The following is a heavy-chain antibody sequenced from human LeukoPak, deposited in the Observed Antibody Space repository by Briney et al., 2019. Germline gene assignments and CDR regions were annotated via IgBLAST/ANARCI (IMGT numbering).Heavy chain of an antibody. CDR2: ISGSGGST. CDR3: AKVWRFFEWLTFDY. J-gene: IGHJ4*02. CDR1: GFTFSSYA. V-gene: IGHV3-23*01. D-gene: IGHD3-3*01. Sequence: GGSLRLSCAASGFTFSSYAMSWVRQAPGKGLEWVSAISGSGGSTYYADSVKGRFTISRDNSRNTLYLQMNSLRAEDTAVYYCAKVWRFFEWLTFDYWGQGTLVTVSS.